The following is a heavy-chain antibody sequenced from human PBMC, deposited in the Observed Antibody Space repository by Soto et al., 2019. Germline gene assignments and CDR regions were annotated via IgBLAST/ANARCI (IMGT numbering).Heavy chain of an antibody. CDR3: ARGLPELRKIAARRNYYYGMDV. CDR2: IIPIFGTA. V-gene: IGHV1-69*06. Sequence: QVQLVQSGAEVKKPGSSLKVSCKASGGTFSSYAISWVRQAPGQGLEWMGGIIPIFGTANYAQKFQGRVTISADKSTSTGYMELSSLRSEDTAVDFCARGLPELRKIAARRNYYYGMDVWGQGSTVTVSS. D-gene: IGHD6-6*01. J-gene: IGHJ6*02. CDR1: GGTFSSYA.